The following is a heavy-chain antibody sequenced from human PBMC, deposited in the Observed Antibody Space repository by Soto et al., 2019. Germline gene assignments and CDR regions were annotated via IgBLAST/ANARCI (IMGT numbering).Heavy chain of an antibody. CDR3: GIERDDHKAYTGFDP. CDR2: IYYSGST. V-gene: IGHV4-31*03. CDR1: GGSISSGGYY. Sequence: SETLSLTCTVSGGSISSGGYYWSWIRQHPGKGLEWIGYIYYSGSTYYNPSLKSRVTISVDTSKNQFSLKLSSVTAADTAVYYCGIERDDHKAYTGFDPWGQETGLPFSS. J-gene: IGHJ5*02. D-gene: IGHD4-4*01.